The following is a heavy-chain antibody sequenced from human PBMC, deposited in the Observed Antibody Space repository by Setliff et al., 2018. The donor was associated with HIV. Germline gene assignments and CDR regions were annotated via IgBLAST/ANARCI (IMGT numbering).Heavy chain of an antibody. D-gene: IGHD6-19*01. J-gene: IGHJ3*02. V-gene: IGHV4-4*02. Sequence: LSLTCTVSGGSTTSGNYFWSWVRQPPGKGLEWIGEIYHSGSTNYNPSLKSRVTISVDKSKNQFSLKLSSVTAADTAVYYCARGVGRIIAVAGTGAFDIWGQGTMVTVSS. CDR3: ARGVGRIIAVAGTGAFDI. CDR2: IYHSGST. CDR1: GGSTTSGNYF.